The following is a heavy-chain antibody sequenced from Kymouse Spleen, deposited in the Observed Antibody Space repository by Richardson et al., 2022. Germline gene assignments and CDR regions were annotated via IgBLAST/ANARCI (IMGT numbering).Heavy chain of an antibody. CDR1: GFTFSSYS. J-gene: IGHJ6*02. CDR2: ISSSSSYI. Sequence: EVQLVESGGGLVKPGGSLRLSCAASGFTFSSYSMNWVRQAPGKGLEWVSSISSSSSYIYYADSVKGRFTISRDNAKNSLYLQMNSLRAEDTAVYYCARDPSSGWSDYYYYYGMDVWGQGTTVTVSS. V-gene: IGHV3-21*03. D-gene: IGHD6-19*01. CDR3: ARDPSSGWSDYYYYYGMDV.